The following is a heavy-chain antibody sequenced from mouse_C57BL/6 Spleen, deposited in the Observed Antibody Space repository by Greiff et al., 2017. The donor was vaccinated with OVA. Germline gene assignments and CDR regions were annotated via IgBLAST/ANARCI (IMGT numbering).Heavy chain of an antibody. CDR2: IYPGSGNT. J-gene: IGHJ3*01. CDR3: ARGQPLAWFAY. Sequence: VQLQQSGAELVRPGASVKLSCKASGYTFTDYYINWVKQRPGQGLEWIARIYPGSGNTYYNEKFKGKATLTAEKSSSTAYMQLSSLTSEDSAVYFCARGQPLAWFAYWGQGTLVTVSA. D-gene: IGHD3-3*01. V-gene: IGHV1-76*01. CDR1: GYTFTDYY.